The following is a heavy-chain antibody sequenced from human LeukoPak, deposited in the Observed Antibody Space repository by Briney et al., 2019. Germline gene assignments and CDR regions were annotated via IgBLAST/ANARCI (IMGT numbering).Heavy chain of an antibody. CDR1: GFTFSSHW. D-gene: IGHD1-1*01. Sequence: GGSLRLSCAASGFTFSSHWMHWVRQAPGKGLVWVSRINSDGSSTSYADSVKGRFTISRDNAKNTLYLQMNSLRAEDTAVYYCTRGSDELEGGYWGQGTLVTVSS. CDR3: TRGSDELEGGY. CDR2: INSDGSST. J-gene: IGHJ4*02. V-gene: IGHV3-74*01.